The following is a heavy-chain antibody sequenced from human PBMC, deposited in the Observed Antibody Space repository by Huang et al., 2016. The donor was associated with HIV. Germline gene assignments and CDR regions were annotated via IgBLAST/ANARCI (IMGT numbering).Heavy chain of an antibody. CDR2: TTESGGST. CDR3: AKHLGGRRGFTFIVLFGAFDM. Sequence: EVQLLESGGGLAQPGGSLRLSCTASGFTFGSYALNWVRQAPGKGLEWVSGTTESGGSTYYAKDVKGRCNSSRDKSKNTLYLQMNSLRAEDTALYYCAKHLGGRRGFTFIVLFGAFDMWGQGTMVTVSS. CDR1: GFTFGSYA. J-gene: IGHJ3*02. V-gene: IGHV3-23*01. D-gene: IGHD3-22*01.